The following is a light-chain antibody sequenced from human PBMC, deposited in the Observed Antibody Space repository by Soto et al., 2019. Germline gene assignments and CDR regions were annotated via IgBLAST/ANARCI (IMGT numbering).Light chain of an antibody. CDR1: ATDIGGADY. J-gene: IGLJ2*01. Sequence: QSALTQPASVSGSPGQSITISCTGTATDIGGADYVSWYQQHPGKAPKLLIYGNSNRPSGVPDRFSGSKSGTSASLAITGLQAEDEADYYCQSYDSSLSGVVFGGGTKLTVL. CDR2: GNS. V-gene: IGLV1-40*01. CDR3: QSYDSSLSGVV.